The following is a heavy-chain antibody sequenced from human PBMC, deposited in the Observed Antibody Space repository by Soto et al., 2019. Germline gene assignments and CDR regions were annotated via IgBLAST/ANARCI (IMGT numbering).Heavy chain of an antibody. D-gene: IGHD3-10*01. Sequence: SETLSLTCTVSGGSTSSSSYYWGWIRQPPGKGLEWIGSIYYSGSTYYNPSLKSRVTISVDTSKNQFSLKLSSVTAADTAVYYCSRGLEYGRFIDYWGQGTLVTVSS. J-gene: IGHJ4*02. CDR3: SRGLEYGRFIDY. V-gene: IGHV4-39*01. CDR1: GGSTSSSSYY. CDR2: IYYSGST.